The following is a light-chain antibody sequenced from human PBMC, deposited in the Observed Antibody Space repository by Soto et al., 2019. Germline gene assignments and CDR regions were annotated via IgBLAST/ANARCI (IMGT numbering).Light chain of an antibody. J-gene: IGKJ4*02. CDR3: RQYKP. V-gene: IGKV3-20*01. Sequence: EIVLTQSPGTLSFSPGERATLSCRASQSVSTSYVARYQQKFGQAPRLLIYDAFSRATGIPDRFSASGSGTDFSLNIGRLECGDCAVYYCRQYKPFAVGTKVDIK. CDR2: DAF. CDR1: QSVSTSY.